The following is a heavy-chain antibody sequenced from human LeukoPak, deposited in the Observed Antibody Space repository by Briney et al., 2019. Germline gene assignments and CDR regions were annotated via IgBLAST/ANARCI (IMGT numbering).Heavy chain of an antibody. V-gene: IGHV4-38-2*02. CDR1: GYSISSGYY. CDR2: IYHSGST. D-gene: IGHD3-10*01. CDR3: ARLLNYYGSGSYYRAFDY. J-gene: IGHJ4*02. Sequence: SETLSLTCTVSGYSISSGYYWGWIRQPPGKGLEWIGSIYHSGSTYYNPSLKSRVTISVDTSKNQFSLKLSSVTAADTAVYYCARLLNYYGSGSYYRAFDYWGQGTLVTVSS.